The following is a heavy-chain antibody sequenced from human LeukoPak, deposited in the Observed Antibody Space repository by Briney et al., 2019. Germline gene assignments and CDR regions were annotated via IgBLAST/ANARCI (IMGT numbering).Heavy chain of an antibody. CDR2: ISGYNGHT. D-gene: IGHD6-19*01. Sequence: EASVKVSCKASGYTFSNKGISWVRQAPGQGLEWMGWISGYNGHTKYAQKFQGRVTMTTDTSTSTAYMELTSLTSDDTAVYYCARDKDMGAVAGTFDYWGQGALVTVSS. CDR1: GYTFSNKG. CDR3: ARDKDMGAVAGTFDY. J-gene: IGHJ4*02. V-gene: IGHV1-18*01.